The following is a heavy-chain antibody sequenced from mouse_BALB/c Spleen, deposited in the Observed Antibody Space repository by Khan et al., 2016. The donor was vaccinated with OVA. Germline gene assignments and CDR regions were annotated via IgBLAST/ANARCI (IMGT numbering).Heavy chain of an antibody. D-gene: IGHD2-10*01. CDR1: GFSLTNYG. CDR3: ARQPYYHYNSMDY. CDR2: IWSDGST. Sequence: QVQLQQSGPGLVAPSQSLSITCTISGFSLTNYGIHWVRQPPGKGLEWLVVIWSDGSTTYNSALKSRLTISKDNSKSQVFLKMNSLQTDDTAMYFCARQPYYHYNSMDYWGQGTSVTVSS. J-gene: IGHJ4*01. V-gene: IGHV2-6-1*01.